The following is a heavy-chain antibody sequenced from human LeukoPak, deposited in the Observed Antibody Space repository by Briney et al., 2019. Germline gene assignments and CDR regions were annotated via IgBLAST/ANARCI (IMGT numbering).Heavy chain of an antibody. CDR1: GFTVSDYA. J-gene: IGHJ4*02. V-gene: IGHV3-30*04. D-gene: IGHD4-17*01. CDR3: AREDYGDYVDY. Sequence: PGGSLRLSCAASGFTVSDYATHWDRQAPGKGLEWVALISYDGSEEFYADSVKGRFTISRDNSKSTLYLQMNSLRAEDTAVYYCAREDYGDYVDYWGQGTLVTVSS. CDR2: ISYDGSEE.